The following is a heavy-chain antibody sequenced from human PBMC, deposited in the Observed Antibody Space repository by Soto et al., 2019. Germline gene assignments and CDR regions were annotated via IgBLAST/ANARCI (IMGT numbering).Heavy chain of an antibody. CDR2: ISSSGSTI. D-gene: IGHD2-15*01. CDR3: ARVRGCSGGSCYYHAEYFQH. J-gene: IGHJ1*01. V-gene: IGHV3-11*01. Sequence: GGSLRLSCAASGFTFSDYYMSWIRQAPGKGLEWVSYISSSGSTIYYADSVKGRFTISRDNAKNSRYLQMNSLRAEDTAVYYCARVRGCSGGSCYYHAEYFQHWGQGTLVTVSS. CDR1: GFTFSDYY.